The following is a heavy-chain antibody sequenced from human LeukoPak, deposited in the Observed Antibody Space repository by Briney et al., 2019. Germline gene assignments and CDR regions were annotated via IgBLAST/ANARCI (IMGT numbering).Heavy chain of an antibody. J-gene: IGHJ6*03. V-gene: IGHV3-7*01. CDR3: ARGITPPDQYYDFWSGRYYYYYYTDV. CDR2: IKQDGREK. D-gene: IGHD3-3*01. CDR1: GFTFSSYA. Sequence: GGSLRLSCAASGFTFSSYAMSWVRQAPGKGLEWVANIKQDGREKFYVDSVKGRFTISRDNAKNSLYLQMNSLRAEDTAVYYCARGITPPDQYYDFWSGRYYYYYYTDVWGKGTTVTVSS.